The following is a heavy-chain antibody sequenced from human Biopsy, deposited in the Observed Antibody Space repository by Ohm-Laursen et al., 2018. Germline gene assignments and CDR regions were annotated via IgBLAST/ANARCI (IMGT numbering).Heavy chain of an antibody. D-gene: IGHD1-1*01. CDR3: ARAKLEPVYYYYGMDV. CDR2: ITTYNGNT. CDR1: GYTFTDYG. J-gene: IGHJ6*02. V-gene: IGHV1-18*01. Sequence: VSSVKVSCNASGYTFTDYGVSWVRQAPGQGLEWMGWITTYNGNTNYAQKVQGRVTMTTDTSTSTAYMEVTSLRSDDTAVYYCARAKLEPVYYYYGMDVWGQGTTVIVSS.